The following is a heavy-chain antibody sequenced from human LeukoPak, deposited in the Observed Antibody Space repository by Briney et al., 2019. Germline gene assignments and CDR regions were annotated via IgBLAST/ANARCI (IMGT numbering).Heavy chain of an antibody. J-gene: IGHJ6*03. V-gene: IGHV3-23*01. Sequence: GGSLRLSCVASGFTFSSYAMSWVRQAPGKGLEWVSAISGSGGSTYYADSVKGRFTISRDNSKSTLHLEMNSLRVEDTAVFYCARGSQDCINGICYARNSYYMDMWGAGTTVTVSS. D-gene: IGHD2-8*01. CDR2: ISGSGGST. CDR1: GFTFSSYA. CDR3: ARGSQDCINGICYARNSYYMDM.